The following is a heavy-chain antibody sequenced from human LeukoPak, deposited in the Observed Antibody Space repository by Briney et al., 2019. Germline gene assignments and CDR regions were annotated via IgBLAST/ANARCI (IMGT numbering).Heavy chain of an antibody. CDR2: IYHSGST. Sequence: PSETLSLTCAVSGGSISSSNWWSWVRQPPGKGLEWIGEIYHSGSTYYNPSLKSRVTISVDTSKNQFSLKLSSVTAADTAVYYCARAQYYDSSGYHGDFDYWGQGTLVTVSS. V-gene: IGHV4-4*02. CDR1: GGSISSSNW. J-gene: IGHJ4*02. D-gene: IGHD3-22*01. CDR3: ARAQYYDSSGYHGDFDY.